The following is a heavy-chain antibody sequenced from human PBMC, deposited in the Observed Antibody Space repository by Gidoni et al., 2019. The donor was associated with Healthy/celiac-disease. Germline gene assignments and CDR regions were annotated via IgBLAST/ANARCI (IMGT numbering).Heavy chain of an antibody. CDR2: ISSSSSYK. Sequence: EVQLVESGGGLVKPGGSLRLSCAASGFTYSSYSMNWARQAPGKGLEWVSSISSSSSYKDYADSVKGRFTISRDNAKNSLYLQMNSLRAEDTAVYYCARDSQWELPYYYYGMDVWGQGTTVTVSS. CDR3: ARDSQWELPYYYYGMDV. D-gene: IGHD1-26*01. J-gene: IGHJ6*02. V-gene: IGHV3-21*01. CDR1: GFTYSSYS.